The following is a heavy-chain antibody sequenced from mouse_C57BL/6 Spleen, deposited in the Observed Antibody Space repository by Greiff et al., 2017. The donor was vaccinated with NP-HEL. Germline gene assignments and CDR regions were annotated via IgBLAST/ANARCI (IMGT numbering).Heavy chain of an antibody. V-gene: IGHV1-20*01. CDR3: ARGEITTVYYFDY. Sequence: EVQLQQSGSELVKPGDSVKISCKASGYSFTGYFMNWVMQSHGKSLEWIGRINPYNGDTFYNQKFKGKATLTVDKSSSTAHMELRSLTSEDSAVYYCARGEITTVYYFDYWGQGTTLTVSS. CDR1: GYSFTGYF. D-gene: IGHD1-1*01. CDR2: INPYNGDT. J-gene: IGHJ2*01.